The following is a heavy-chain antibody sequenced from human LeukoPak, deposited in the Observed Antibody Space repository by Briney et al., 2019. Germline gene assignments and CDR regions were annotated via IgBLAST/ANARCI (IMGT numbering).Heavy chain of an antibody. CDR2: ITDTGGV. V-gene: IGHV3-48*01. J-gene: IGHJ5*02. CDR3: ARDPGFWSGYYKVAWFDP. D-gene: IGHD3-3*01. Sequence: GGSLRLSCAASGFTFSTYNMNWVRQAPGKGLEWLSFITDTGGVQYADSVKGRFTISRDNAKKSLYLQMNSLRAEDTAVYYCARDPGFWSGYYKVAWFDPWGQGTPVTVSS. CDR1: GFTFSTYN.